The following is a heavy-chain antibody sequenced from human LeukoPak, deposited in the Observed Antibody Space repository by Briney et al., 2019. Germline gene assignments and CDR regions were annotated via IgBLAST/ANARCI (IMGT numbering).Heavy chain of an antibody. CDR3: AKDSNWNYLFDY. CDR2: IRYDGGNK. J-gene: IGHJ4*02. CDR1: GFTFSSYG. D-gene: IGHD1-7*01. Sequence: GGSLRLSCAASGFTFSSYGMHWVRQAPGKGLEWVAFIRYDGGNKYYADSVKGRFTISRDNSKNTLYLQMNSLRAEDTAVYYCAKDSNWNYLFDYWGQGTLVTVSS. V-gene: IGHV3-30*02.